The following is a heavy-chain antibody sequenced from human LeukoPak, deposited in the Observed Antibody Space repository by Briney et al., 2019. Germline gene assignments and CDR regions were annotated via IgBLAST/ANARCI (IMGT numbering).Heavy chain of an antibody. Sequence: GGSLRLSCVASGLXVRGSYMSWVRQAPGKGLEWVSVIYSGERTYYADSVKGRFTISRDTSKNTLYLQMNNLRADDTAMYYCTRDLTGTTWSENDYWGQGTLVTISS. CDR2: IYSGERT. V-gene: IGHV3-53*01. J-gene: IGHJ4*02. CDR1: GLXVRGSY. D-gene: IGHD6-13*01. CDR3: TRDLTGTTWSENDY.